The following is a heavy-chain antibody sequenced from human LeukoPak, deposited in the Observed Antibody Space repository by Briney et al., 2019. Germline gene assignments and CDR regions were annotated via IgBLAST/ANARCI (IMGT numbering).Heavy chain of an antibody. D-gene: IGHD3-10*01. J-gene: IGHJ4*02. CDR3: AKEEGGSGSYAGVSFFDY. V-gene: IGHV3-43*02. CDR2: ISGDGGST. Sequence: PGGSLRLPCAASGFTFSSYAMHWVRQAPGKGLEWVSLISGDGGSTYYADSVKGRFTISRDNSKNSLYLQMNSLRTEDTALYYCAKEEGGSGSYAGVSFFDYWGQGTLVTVSS. CDR1: GFTFSSYA.